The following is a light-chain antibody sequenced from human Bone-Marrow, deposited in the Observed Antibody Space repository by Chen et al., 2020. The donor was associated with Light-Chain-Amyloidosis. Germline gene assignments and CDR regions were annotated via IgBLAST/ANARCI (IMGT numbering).Light chain of an antibody. Sequence: EIVLTQSPGTLSLSPGESATVSCRASQSVSSSYVAWYQQKSGQAPRLLIHGASTRATGIPDRFSGRGYGTDFTLSITRVEAEDFAVYYCQHYDSLLTFGQGTRLDIK. CDR2: GAS. CDR3: QHYDSLLT. V-gene: IGKV3-20*01. J-gene: IGKJ5*01. CDR1: QSVSSSY.